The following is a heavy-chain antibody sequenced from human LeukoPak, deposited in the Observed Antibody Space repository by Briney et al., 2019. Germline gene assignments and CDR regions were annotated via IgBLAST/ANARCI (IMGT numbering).Heavy chain of an antibody. Sequence: KPSETESLTCTVSGGSISSSSYYWGWIRQPPGKGLEWIGSIYYSGSTYYNPSLKSRVTISVDTSKNQFSLKLSSVTAADTAVYYCARRSSPIAAADPFEYWGKGTLVTVSS. CDR1: GGSISSSSYY. CDR2: IYYSGST. J-gene: IGHJ4*02. D-gene: IGHD6-13*01. CDR3: ARRSSPIAAADPFEY. V-gene: IGHV4-39*01.